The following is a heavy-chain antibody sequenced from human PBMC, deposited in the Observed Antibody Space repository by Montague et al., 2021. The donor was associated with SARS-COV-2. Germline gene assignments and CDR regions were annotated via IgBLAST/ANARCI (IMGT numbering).Heavy chain of an antibody. CDR3: VRYSGWFYFDF. Sequence: CAISGDSVSSNSVAWSWIRQPPSRGLEWLGRTYYRSKWYSDYAPXVGGRLTVNPDASKNEFSLELNYVTPEDTAVYYCVRYSGWFYFDFWGQGTLVTVSS. CDR2: TYYRSKWYS. V-gene: IGHV6-1*01. CDR1: GDSVSSNSVA. D-gene: IGHD6-19*01. J-gene: IGHJ4*02.